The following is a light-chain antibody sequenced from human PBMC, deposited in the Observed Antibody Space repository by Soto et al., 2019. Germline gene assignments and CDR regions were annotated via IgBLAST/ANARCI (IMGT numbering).Light chain of an antibody. CDR1: ESISTN. Sequence: EIVMTQSPATQSVSPGERATLSCTASESISTNLAWYQHKPGQAPRLLIYGASRATGVPPRFSGSGSGTEFTLAISSLQSEDFAVYYCQHYNSWPYSFGQGTKLDVK. CDR3: QHYNSWPYS. V-gene: IGKV3-15*01. J-gene: IGKJ2*03. CDR2: GAS.